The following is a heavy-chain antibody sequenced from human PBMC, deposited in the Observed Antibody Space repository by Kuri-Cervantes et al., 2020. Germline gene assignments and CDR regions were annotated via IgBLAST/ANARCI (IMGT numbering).Heavy chain of an antibody. D-gene: IGHD3-22*01. CDR2: INPNSGGT. Sequence: ASVKVSCKASGYSFSSYGISWVRQAPGQGLEWMGWINPNSGGTNYAQKFQGRVTMTRNTSISTAYMELSSLRSEDTAVYYCARGRGDSSGYWRGWYYNYGMDVWGQGTTVTVSS. CDR1: GYSFSSYG. CDR3: ARGRGDSSGYWRGWYYNYGMDV. J-gene: IGHJ6*02. V-gene: IGHV1-8*01.